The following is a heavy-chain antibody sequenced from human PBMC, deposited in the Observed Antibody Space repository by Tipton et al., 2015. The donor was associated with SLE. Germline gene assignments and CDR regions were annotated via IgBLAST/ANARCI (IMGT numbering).Heavy chain of an antibody. J-gene: IGHJ3*02. Sequence: TLSLTCTVSGGSISSHYWSWIRQPPGKGLEWIGYIYYSGSTNYNPSLKSRVTISVDTSKNQFSLKLSSVTAADTAVYYCARLGSYCGGDCSDAFDIWGQGTMVTVSS. CDR2: IYYSGST. CDR3: ARLGSYCGGDCSDAFDI. V-gene: IGHV4-59*08. D-gene: IGHD2-21*02. CDR1: GGSISSHY.